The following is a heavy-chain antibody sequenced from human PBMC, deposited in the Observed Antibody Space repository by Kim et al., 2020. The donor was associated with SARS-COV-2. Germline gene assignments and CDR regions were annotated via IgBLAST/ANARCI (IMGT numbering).Heavy chain of an antibody. CDR3: ARDRDGYNSAPGTNTCFDY. CDR1: GYTFTSYG. CDR2: ISAYNGNT. D-gene: IGHD5-12*01. J-gene: IGHJ4*02. V-gene: IGHV1-18*04. Sequence: ASVKVSCKASGYTFTSYGISWVRQAPGQGLEWMGWISAYNGNTNYAQKLQGRVTMTTDTSTSTAYMELRSLRSDDTAVYYCARDRDGYNSAPGTNTCFDYWGQGPLVTVSS.